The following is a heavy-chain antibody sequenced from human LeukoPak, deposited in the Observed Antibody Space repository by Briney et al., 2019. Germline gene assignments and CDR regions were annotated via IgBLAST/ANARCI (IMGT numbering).Heavy chain of an antibody. CDR3: AKMRGQYYHSYYMDA. J-gene: IGHJ6*03. CDR1: GFIFSSYA. Sequence: PGGSLRLSCAASGFIFSSYAMSWVRQAPGKGLEWVSYGGSGGSTYYADSAKGRFTVSRDNSKSTLYLQMNSLTAEDTAVNYCAKMRGQYYHSYYMDAWGKGTTVTVSS. CDR2: GGSGGST. V-gene: IGHV3-23*01.